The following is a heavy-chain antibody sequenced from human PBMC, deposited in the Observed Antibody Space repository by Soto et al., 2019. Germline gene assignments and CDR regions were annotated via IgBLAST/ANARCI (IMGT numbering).Heavy chain of an antibody. CDR3: ASYGSGSSPMGPPDYYYYGMDV. CDR1: GYSFTSYW. V-gene: IGHV5-51*01. CDR2: IYPGDSDT. D-gene: IGHD3-10*01. Sequence: PGESLKISCKGSGYSFTSYWIGWVRQMPGKGLEWMGIIYPGDSDTRYSPSFQGQVTISADKSISTAYLQWSSLKASDTAMYYCASYGSGSSPMGPPDYYYYGMDVWGQGTTVTVSS. J-gene: IGHJ6*02.